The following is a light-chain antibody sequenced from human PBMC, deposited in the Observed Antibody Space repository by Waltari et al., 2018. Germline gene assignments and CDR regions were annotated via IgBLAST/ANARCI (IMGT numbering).Light chain of an antibody. J-gene: IGKJ4*01. CDR2: VAS. CDR3: FRLT. V-gene: IGKV1-27*01. Sequence: IQLTQSPTSMSASVGDRVTITCRASQDIGNYLAWYQRKQVNGSKLVIYVASVLLSGVPSRFSGSGYGTEFTLTISSLLPVDVATYYCFRLTFGGGTKVDIK. CDR1: QDIGNY.